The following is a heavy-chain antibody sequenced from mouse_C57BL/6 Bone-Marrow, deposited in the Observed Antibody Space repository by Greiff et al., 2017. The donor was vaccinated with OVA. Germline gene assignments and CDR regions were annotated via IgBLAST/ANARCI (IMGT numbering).Heavy chain of an antibody. J-gene: IGHJ3*01. CDR2: IWSGGST. V-gene: IGHV2-2*01. CDR3: ASLITTVVAGPY. CDR1: GFSLTSYG. Sequence: VQGVESGPGLVQPSQSLSITCTVSGFSLTSYGVHWVRQSPGKGLEWLGVIWSGGSTDYNAAFISRLSISKDNSKSQVFFKMNSLPADDTAIYYCASLITTVVAGPYWGQETLVTVSA. D-gene: IGHD1-1*01.